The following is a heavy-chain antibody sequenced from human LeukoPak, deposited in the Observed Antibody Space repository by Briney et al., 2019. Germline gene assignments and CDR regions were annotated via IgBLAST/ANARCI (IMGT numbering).Heavy chain of an antibody. V-gene: IGHV3-23*01. J-gene: IGHJ4*02. CDR3: AKETGAGTGWYDY. Sequence: GGSLRLSCAASGFSFSNYAMSWVRQAPGKGLEWVSSSRGSEESTYYADSVKGRFAISRDNSKNTVSLQMNSLRAEDTAIYYCAKETGAGTGWYDYWGQGTLVSVST. CDR1: GFSFSNYA. D-gene: IGHD6-19*01. CDR2: SRGSEEST.